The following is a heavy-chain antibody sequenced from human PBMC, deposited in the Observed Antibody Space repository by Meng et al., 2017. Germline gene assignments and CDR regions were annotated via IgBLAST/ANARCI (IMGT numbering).Heavy chain of an antibody. CDR3: ARGGAASSFDY. CDR2: INTNTGNP. J-gene: IGHJ4*02. Sequence: VQLVKSGFKLKNAGASGKVSCEASGYTFTSYAMNWVRQAPGQGLEWMGWINTNTGNPTYAQGFTGRFVFSLDTSVSTAYLQISSLKAEDTAVYYCARGGAASSFDYWGQGTLVTVSS. D-gene: IGHD1-26*01. CDR1: GYTFTSYA. V-gene: IGHV7-4-1*02.